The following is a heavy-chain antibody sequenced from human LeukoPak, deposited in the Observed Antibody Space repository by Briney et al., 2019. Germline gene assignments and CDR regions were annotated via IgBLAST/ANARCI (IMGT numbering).Heavy chain of an antibody. D-gene: IGHD3-22*01. CDR3: ARDTPSGDYDSSGYYDYYYMDV. CDR2: INPNSCGT. J-gene: IGHJ6*03. V-gene: IGHV1-2*02. Sequence: ASVKVSCKASGYTFTGYYMHWVRQAPGQGLEWMGWINPNSCGTNYAQKFQGRVTMTRDTSISTAYMELSRLRSDDTAVYYCARDTPSGDYDSSGYYDYYYMDVWGKGTTVTVSS. CDR1: GYTFTGYY.